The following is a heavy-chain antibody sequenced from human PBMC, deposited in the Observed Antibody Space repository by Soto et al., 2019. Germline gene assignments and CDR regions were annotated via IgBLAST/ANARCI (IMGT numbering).Heavy chain of an antibody. D-gene: IGHD5-18*01. J-gene: IGHJ3*02. V-gene: IGHV1-69*10. CDR3: ARDISYGSAFDI. CDR1: GGTFSSYA. CDR2: IIPILGIA. Sequence: ASVKVSCKASGGTFSSYAISWVRQAPGQGLEWMGGIIPILGIANYAQKLQGRVTITADKSTSTAYMELSSLRSEDTAVYYCARDISYGSAFDIWGQGTMVTVSS.